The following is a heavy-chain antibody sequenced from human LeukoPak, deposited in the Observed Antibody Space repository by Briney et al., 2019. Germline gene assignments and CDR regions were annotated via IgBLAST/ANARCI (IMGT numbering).Heavy chain of an antibody. J-gene: IGHJ4*02. Sequence: QPGGSLRLSCAASGFTFSSYSMNWVRQAPGKGLEWVSYISSSSGTIYYADSVRGRFTISRDNAKNSLYLQMNSLRAEDTAVYYCARLPIYGSPDYWGQGTLVTVSS. V-gene: IGHV3-48*01. CDR3: ARLPIYGSPDY. CDR2: ISSSSGTI. D-gene: IGHD4-17*01. CDR1: GFTFSSYS.